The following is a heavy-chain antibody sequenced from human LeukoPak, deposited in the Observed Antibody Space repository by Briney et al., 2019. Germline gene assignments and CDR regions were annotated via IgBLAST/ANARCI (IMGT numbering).Heavy chain of an antibody. D-gene: IGHD6-19*01. CDR2: IYYSGST. V-gene: IGHV4-34*01. Sequence: SETLSLTCAVYGGSFSGYYWSWIRQPPGKGLEWIGSIYYSGSTYYNPSLKSRVTISVDTSKNQFSLKLSSVTAADTAVYYCAREPQWLAYDYWGQGTLVTVSS. CDR1: GGSFSGYY. J-gene: IGHJ4*02. CDR3: AREPQWLAYDY.